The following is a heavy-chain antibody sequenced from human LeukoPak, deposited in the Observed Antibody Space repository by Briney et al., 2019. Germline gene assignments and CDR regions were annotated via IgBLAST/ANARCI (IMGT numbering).Heavy chain of an antibody. CDR2: IIPIFGTA. J-gene: IGHJ4*02. D-gene: IGHD3-22*01. CDR3: ARGYQNYYYDSSGYYPLDY. V-gene: IGHV1-69*13. Sequence: ASVKVSCKASGYTFTSYDINWVRQATGQRLEWMGGIIPIFGTANYAQKFQGRVTITADESTSTAYMELSSLRSEDTAVYYCARGYQNYYYDSSGYYPLDYWGQGTLVTVSS. CDR1: GYTFTSYD.